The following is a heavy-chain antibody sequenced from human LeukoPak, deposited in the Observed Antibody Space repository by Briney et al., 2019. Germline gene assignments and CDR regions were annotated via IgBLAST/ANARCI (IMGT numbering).Heavy chain of an antibody. CDR2: IKENGRGM. D-gene: IGHD1-1*01. CDR3: ARQVTSPGIPPWFDS. V-gene: IGHV3-7*01. CDR1: GFTFGSYW. Sequence: GGSLRLSCAASGFTFGSYWMSWVRRAPGKGLEWGANIKENGRGMNYVDSVEGRFTISRDNAKNSLYLQMNSLRAEDTAVYYCARQVTSPGIPPWFDSWGQGTLVIVSS. J-gene: IGHJ5*01.